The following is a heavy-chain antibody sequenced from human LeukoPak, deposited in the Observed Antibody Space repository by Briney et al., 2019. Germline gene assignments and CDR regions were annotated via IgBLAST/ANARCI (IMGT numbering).Heavy chain of an antibody. CDR3: ARHGGGSYFGDY. D-gene: IGHD1-26*01. CDR2: IYHSGST. J-gene: IGHJ4*02. CDR1: GYSISSGYY. Sequence: PSETLSLTCAVSGYSISSGYYWGWIRQPPGEGLEWIGSIYHSGSTDYNPSLKSRVTISLDTSKNQFSLKLSSVTAADTAVYYCARHGGGSYFGDYWGQGALVTVSS. V-gene: IGHV4-38-2*01.